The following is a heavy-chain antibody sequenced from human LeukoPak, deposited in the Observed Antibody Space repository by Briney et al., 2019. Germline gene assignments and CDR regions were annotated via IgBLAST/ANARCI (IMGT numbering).Heavy chain of an antibody. CDR2: IGSSSSSI. V-gene: IGHV3-21*01. CDR1: GSIFNSYT. Sequence: GGSLRLSCAASGSIFNSYTMNWVRQPPGKGLEWVAAIGSSSSSIYYADSVKGRFTISRDNAQNSVFLQMNSPRAEDTAVYYCSRDGQYYGMDVWGQGTTVTVSS. J-gene: IGHJ6*02. CDR3: SRDGQYYGMDV.